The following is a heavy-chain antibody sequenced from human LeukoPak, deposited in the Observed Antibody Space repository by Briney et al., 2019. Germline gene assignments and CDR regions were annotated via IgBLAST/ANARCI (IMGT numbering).Heavy chain of an antibody. J-gene: IGHJ5*02. D-gene: IGHD3-9*01. CDR3: ARDRYDIP. Sequence: PGRSLRLSCAASGSTFRNFAMHWVRQAPGKGLEWVAVISYDGTNKYYIDSVKGRFTISRDNSKNTVYLQMNSLRPEDTAVYYCARDRYDIPWGQGTLVTVSS. V-gene: IGHV3-30-3*01. CDR1: GSTFRNFA. CDR2: ISYDGTNK.